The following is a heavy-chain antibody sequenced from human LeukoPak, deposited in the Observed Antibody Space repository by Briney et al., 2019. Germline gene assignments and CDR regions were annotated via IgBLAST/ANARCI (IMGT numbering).Heavy chain of an antibody. CDR3: AGGQLTISHPRGWFDP. J-gene: IGHJ5*02. CDR2: INPSGGST. Sequence: ASVKVSCKASGYSFTSYYIHWVRQAPGQGLEWMGIINPSGGSTSYAQKFQGRVIMTRDTSTSTVYMDLSSLRSEDTAVYYCAGGQLTISHPRGWFDPWGQGTLVTVSS. CDR1: GYSFTSYY. D-gene: IGHD3-9*01. V-gene: IGHV1-46*01.